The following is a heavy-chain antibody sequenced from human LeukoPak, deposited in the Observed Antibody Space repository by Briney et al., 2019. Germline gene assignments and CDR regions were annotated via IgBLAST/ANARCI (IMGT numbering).Heavy chain of an antibody. D-gene: IGHD6-19*01. CDR1: GGSISSSNW. CDR2: IYHSGST. CDR3: ASNRYAQCSSGWYNWFDP. V-gene: IGHV4-4*02. Sequence: SGTLSLTCAVSGGSISSSNWWSWVRQPPGKGLEWIGEIYHSGSTNYNPSLKSRVTISVDKSKNQFSLKLSSVTAADTAVYYCASNRYAQCSSGWYNWFDPWGQGTLVTVSS. J-gene: IGHJ5*02.